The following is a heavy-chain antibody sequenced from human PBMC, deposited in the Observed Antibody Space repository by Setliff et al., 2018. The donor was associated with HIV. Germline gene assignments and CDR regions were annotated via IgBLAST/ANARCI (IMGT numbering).Heavy chain of an antibody. CDR1: GYTFSSYG. D-gene: IGHD5-12*01. CDR3: ARDSAIVTTIIDHYYGMDV. V-gene: IGHV1-18*04. CDR2: ISAYNGNT. Sequence: ASVKVSCKASGYTFSSYGISWVRQAPGQGLEWMGWISAYNGNTNHAQKLQGRVTMTTDTSTSTAYMELRSLRSDDTAVYYCARDSAIVTTIIDHYYGMDVWGQGTTVTVSS. J-gene: IGHJ6*02.